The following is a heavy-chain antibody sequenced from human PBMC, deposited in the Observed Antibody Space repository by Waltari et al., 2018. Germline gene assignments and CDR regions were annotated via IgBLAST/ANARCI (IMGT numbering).Heavy chain of an antibody. CDR2: IYTSGST. V-gene: IGHV4-61*02. D-gene: IGHD3-22*01. CDR1: GGSISSGSYY. CDR3: AAYDSSGYPSY. J-gene: IGHJ4*02. Sequence: QVQLQESGPGLVKPSQTLSLTCTVSGGSISSGSYYWSWIRQPAGKGLEWIGRIYTSGSTNYNPSLKSRVTISVDTSKNQFSLKLSSVTAADTAVYYCAAYDSSGYPSYWGQGTLVTVSS.